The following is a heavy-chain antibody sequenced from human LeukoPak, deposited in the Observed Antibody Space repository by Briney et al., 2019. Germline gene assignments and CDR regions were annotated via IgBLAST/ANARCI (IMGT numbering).Heavy chain of an antibody. Sequence: PSETLSLTCAVYGGSFSGYYWSWIRQPPGKGLEWIGEINHSGSTNYNPSLKSRVTISVDTSKNQFSLKLSSVTAADTAVYYCAIIAVAGRYFDYWGQGTLVTVSS. CDR2: INHSGST. D-gene: IGHD6-19*01. CDR1: GGSFSGYY. J-gene: IGHJ4*02. V-gene: IGHV4-34*01. CDR3: AIIAVAGRYFDY.